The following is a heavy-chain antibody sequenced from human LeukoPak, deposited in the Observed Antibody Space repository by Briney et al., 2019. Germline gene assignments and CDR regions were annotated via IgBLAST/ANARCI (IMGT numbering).Heavy chain of an antibody. CDR1: GGTFSSYA. J-gene: IGHJ3*02. CDR2: IIPIFGTA. CDR3: ARDRDFWSGQTNDAFDI. D-gene: IGHD3-3*01. V-gene: IGHV1-69*13. Sequence: ASVKLSCKASGGTFSSYAISWVRQAPGQGLEWMGGIIPIFGTANYAQKFQGRVTITADESASTAYMELSSLRSEDTAVYYCARDRDFWSGQTNDAFDIWGQGTMVTVSS.